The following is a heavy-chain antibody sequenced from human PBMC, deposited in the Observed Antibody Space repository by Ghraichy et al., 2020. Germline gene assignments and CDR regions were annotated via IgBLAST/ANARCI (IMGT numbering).Heavy chain of an antibody. CDR1: GGTFSSYA. CDR2: IIPIFGTA. J-gene: IGHJ6*03. D-gene: IGHD7-27*01. CDR3: ASPGVLPHGYYYMDV. Sequence: SVKVSCKASGGTFSSYAISWVRQAPGQGLEWMGGIIPIFGTANYAQKFQGRVTITADESTSTAYMELSSLRSEDTAVYYCASPGVLPHGYYYMDVWGKGTTVTVSS. V-gene: IGHV1-69*13.